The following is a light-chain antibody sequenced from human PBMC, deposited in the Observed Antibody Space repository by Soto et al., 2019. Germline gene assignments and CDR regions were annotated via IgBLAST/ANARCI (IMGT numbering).Light chain of an antibody. CDR2: AAS. CDR1: QSVRSSD. CDR3: QQYGSSPRT. J-gene: IGKJ1*01. V-gene: IGKV3-20*01. Sequence: EIVLTQSPGTLSLSPGERATLSCRASQSVRSSDLAWYQQKPGQAPRLLIYAASSRATGIPDRFGGSGSGTDFTLTISRLEPEDFAVYYCQQYGSSPRTFGQGTKVEIK.